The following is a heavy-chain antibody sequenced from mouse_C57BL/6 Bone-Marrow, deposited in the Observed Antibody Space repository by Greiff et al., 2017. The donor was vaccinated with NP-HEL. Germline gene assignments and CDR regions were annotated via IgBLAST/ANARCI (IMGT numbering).Heavy chain of an antibody. D-gene: IGHD1-1*01. J-gene: IGHJ2*01. CDR1: GYTFTSYW. Sequence: QVQLQQPGAELVKPGASVKLSCKASGYTFTSYWMHWVKQRPGQGLEWIGMIHPNSGSTKYNEKFKSKATLTVDKSSSTAYIQLSSLTSEDSAVYYCARSGSHFDYWGQGTTLTVSS. V-gene: IGHV1-64*01. CDR2: IHPNSGST. CDR3: ARSGSHFDY.